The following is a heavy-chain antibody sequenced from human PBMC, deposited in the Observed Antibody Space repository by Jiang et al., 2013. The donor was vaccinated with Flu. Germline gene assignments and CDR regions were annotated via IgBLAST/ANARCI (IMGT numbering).Heavy chain of an antibody. D-gene: IGHD3-16*01. V-gene: IGHV1-3*01. Sequence: NGNTKYSQEFLGRVTITRDTSAITAYMELSSLRSEDTAVYYCARRVGRTFDYWGQGTLVTVSS. CDR2: NGNT. CDR3: ARRVGRTFDY. J-gene: IGHJ4*02.